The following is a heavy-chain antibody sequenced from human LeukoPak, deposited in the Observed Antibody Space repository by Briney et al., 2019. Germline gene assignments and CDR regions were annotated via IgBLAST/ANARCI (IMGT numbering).Heavy chain of an antibody. CDR2: ISGSGGRT. CDR1: GFTFSSYW. D-gene: IGHD6-19*01. Sequence: PGGSLRLSCATSGFTFSSYWMHWVRQAPGKGLEWVSLISGSGGRTYYADSVKGRFTISRDNSKNTLYLQMNSLRAEDTAVYYCAKDLFPAVAGTADYWGQGTLVTVSS. CDR3: AKDLFPAVAGTADY. V-gene: IGHV3-23*01. J-gene: IGHJ4*02.